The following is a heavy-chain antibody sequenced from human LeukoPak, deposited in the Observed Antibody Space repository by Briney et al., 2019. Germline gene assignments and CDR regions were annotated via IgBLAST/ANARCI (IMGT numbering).Heavy chain of an antibody. CDR1: GVSISSNNFH. V-gene: IGHV4-39*01. J-gene: IGHJ4*02. D-gene: IGHD3/OR15-3a*01. CDR2: IYYTGNT. Sequence: PSGTLSLTCTVSGVSISSNNFHWGRLPPPPGTGPEWIGSIYYTGNTYYNASLKSRVTISIDTSKNQISLRLTSVTATDTAMYYCARQTGSGLFTLPGGQGTLVTVSS. CDR3: ARQTGSGLFTLP.